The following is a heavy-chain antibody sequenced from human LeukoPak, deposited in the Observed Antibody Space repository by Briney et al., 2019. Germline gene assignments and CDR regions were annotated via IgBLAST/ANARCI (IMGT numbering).Heavy chain of an antibody. CDR1: GFTFSRYT. CDR3: ARVAGESRDY. Sequence: PGQSLRLSCAVSGFTFSRYTMNWVRQPPGKGLEWVSSIGSGSGFIFSADSVKGRFTISRDNTKNSLYLQMNSLRVEDTAVYYCARVAGESRDYWGQGTLVTVSS. V-gene: IGHV3-21*01. D-gene: IGHD3-10*01. J-gene: IGHJ4*02. CDR2: IGSGSGFI.